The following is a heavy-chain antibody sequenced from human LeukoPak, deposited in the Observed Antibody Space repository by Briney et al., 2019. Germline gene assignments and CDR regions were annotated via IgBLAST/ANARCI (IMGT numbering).Heavy chain of an antibody. CDR1: GFVFTIYT. D-gene: IGHD1-26*01. CDR3: VKDFGRIRGTPDS. V-gene: IGHV3-64D*06. CDR2: ISGSGNGFSI. J-gene: IGHJ4*02. Sequence: GGSLRLSCSASGFVFTIYTMYWVRQAPGKGPEYVSTISGSGNGFSIYYADPVKGRFTISRDDSKSILYLQMNGLRSEDTAVYYCVKDFGRIRGTPDSWGQGTLVTVSS.